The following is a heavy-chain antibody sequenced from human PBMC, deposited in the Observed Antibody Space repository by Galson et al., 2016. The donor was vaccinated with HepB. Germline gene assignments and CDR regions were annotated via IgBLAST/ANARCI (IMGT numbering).Heavy chain of an antibody. J-gene: IGHJ4*02. Sequence: SLRLSCAASGFTFHRYAMSWVRLPPGKGLEWVSTISGSAGSTYYAESVKGRFTISRDNAKNTLYLEMTSLTAADTALYYCAKDTGSSLVSAILYYFDSWGQGTLVTVSS. CDR1: GFTFHRYA. CDR2: ISGSAGST. D-gene: IGHD2-21*02. CDR3: AKDTGSSLVSAILYYFDS. V-gene: IGHV3-23*01.